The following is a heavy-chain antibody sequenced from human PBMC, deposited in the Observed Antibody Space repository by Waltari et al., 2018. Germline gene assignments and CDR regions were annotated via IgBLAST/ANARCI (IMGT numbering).Heavy chain of an antibody. Sequence: QLQLQESGPGLVKPSETLSLTCTVSGGSISSSSYYWGWIRQPPGKGLEWIGSIYYSGSTYYNPSLKSRVTISVDTSKNQFSLKLSSVTAADTAVYYCAREEKTVTPSPYFDYWGQGTLVTVSS. J-gene: IGHJ4*02. D-gene: IGHD4-17*01. CDR1: GGSISSSSYY. V-gene: IGHV4-39*07. CDR3: AREEKTVTPSPYFDY. CDR2: IYYSGST.